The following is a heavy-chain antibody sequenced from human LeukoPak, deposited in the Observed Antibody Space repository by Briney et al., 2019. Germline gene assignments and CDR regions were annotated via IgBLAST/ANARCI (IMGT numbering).Heavy chain of an antibody. V-gene: IGHV4-59*01. CDR3: ARGYGDFRVEGRYFHS. CDR2: VHYSGTT. Sequence: KSSETLSLTCTVSDGSITNYDWSWVRQPPGKGLEFIGDVHYSGTTNYNPSLRSRVTISIDTSKQHFFLKLKSVTAADTAVYYYARGYGDFRVEGRYFHSWGQGTLVTVSS. CDR1: DGSITNYD. D-gene: IGHD4-17*01. J-gene: IGHJ4*02.